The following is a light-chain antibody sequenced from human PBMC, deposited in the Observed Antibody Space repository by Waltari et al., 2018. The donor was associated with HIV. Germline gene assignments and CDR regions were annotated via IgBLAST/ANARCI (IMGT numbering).Light chain of an antibody. V-gene: IGLV2-23*02. CDR3: CSYAGSSWV. J-gene: IGLJ3*02. Sequence: QSALTQPASVSGSPGQSITISCTGTSSDVGSYNLVSWYQQHPGKAPKLMIYEVSKRPSGVSNRFSGSKSGNTASLTSSGLQAEDEADYYCCSYAGSSWVFGGGTKLTVL. CDR1: SSDVGSYNL. CDR2: EVS.